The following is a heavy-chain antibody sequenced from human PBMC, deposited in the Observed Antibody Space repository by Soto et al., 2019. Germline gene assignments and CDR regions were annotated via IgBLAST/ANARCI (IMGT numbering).Heavy chain of an antibody. D-gene: IGHD5-18*01. V-gene: IGHV3-23*01. CDR3: AKERIQLWQSNWFDP. J-gene: IGHJ5*02. CDR1: GFTFSSYA. CDR2: ISGSGGST. Sequence: PGGSLRLSCAASGFTFSSYAMSWVRQAPGKGLEWVSAISGSGGSTYYADSVKGRFTISRDNSKNTLYLQMNSLRAEDTAVYYCAKERIQLWQSNWFDPWGQGTLVTSPQ.